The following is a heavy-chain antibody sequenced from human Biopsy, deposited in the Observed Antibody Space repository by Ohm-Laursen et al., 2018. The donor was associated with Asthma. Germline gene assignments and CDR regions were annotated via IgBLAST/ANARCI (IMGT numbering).Heavy chain of an antibody. Sequence: GTLSLTCTVSGGSISSDYWSWLRQSPGKGLEWIGYIHNSGNTNYNPSLESRVTISLDTSKNHFSLRLSFVTAADTAVYYCARTTYGDDGFDPWGQGTLVTVSS. CDR3: ARTTYGDDGFDP. V-gene: IGHV4-59*12. CDR2: IHNSGNT. CDR1: GGSISSDY. D-gene: IGHD4-17*01. J-gene: IGHJ5*02.